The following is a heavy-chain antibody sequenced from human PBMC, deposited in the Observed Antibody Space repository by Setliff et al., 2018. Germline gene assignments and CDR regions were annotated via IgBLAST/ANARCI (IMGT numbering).Heavy chain of an antibody. CDR2: NNPNAGNI. CDR1: GYTFTAYY. CDR3: ARGEHIVSGDFYHYIDV. V-gene: IGHV1-2*02. J-gene: IGHJ6*03. D-gene: IGHD2-15*01. Sequence: ASVKVSCKASGYTFTAYYIHWVRQAPGQGLEWMGWNNPNAGNINYIQKFQGRVTMTRDTSISTAYMELRRLKSDDTAVYYCARGEHIVSGDFYHYIDVWGKGTTVTVS.